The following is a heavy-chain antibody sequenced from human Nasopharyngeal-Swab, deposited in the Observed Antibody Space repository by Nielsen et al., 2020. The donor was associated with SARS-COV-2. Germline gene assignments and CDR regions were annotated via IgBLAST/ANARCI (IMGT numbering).Heavy chain of an antibody. Sequence: GESLKISCAASGFTFSSYAMHWVRQAPGKGLEWVAVISYDGSNKYYADSVKGRFTISRDSSKNTLYLQMNSLRAEDTAVYYCARVGYYYDSSGYYPHFDYWGQGTLVTVSS. J-gene: IGHJ4*02. CDR1: GFTFSSYA. V-gene: IGHV3-30*04. CDR2: ISYDGSNK. CDR3: ARVGYYYDSSGYYPHFDY. D-gene: IGHD3-22*01.